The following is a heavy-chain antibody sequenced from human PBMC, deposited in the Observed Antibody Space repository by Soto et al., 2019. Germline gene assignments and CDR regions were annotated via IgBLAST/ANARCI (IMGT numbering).Heavy chain of an antibody. D-gene: IGHD4-17*01. CDR2: VSGTGGSA. CDR1: GFTFSSYA. Sequence: GGSLRLSCAASGFTFSSYAMIWICQAPGKGLEWVSGVSGTGGSAYYAVSVKGRFTIARYKSTNTLYLHMNSLGAEDTAVYYCARGSAYSDYDLEYWGQGTLVTVSS. V-gene: IGHV3-23*01. J-gene: IGHJ4*02. CDR3: ARGSAYSDYDLEY.